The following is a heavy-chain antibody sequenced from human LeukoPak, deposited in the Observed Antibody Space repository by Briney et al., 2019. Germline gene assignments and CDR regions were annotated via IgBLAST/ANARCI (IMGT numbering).Heavy chain of an antibody. D-gene: IGHD3-22*01. J-gene: IGHJ4*02. CDR1: GYSFSTYG. CDR2: ISAYNGNT. Sequence: ASVKVSCKASGYSFSTYGITWVRQAPGQGLEWVGWISAYNGNTNYAQKLQGRVTMTTDTSTSTAYMELRSLRSDDTAVYYCARGHYYDSSGYFDYWGQGTLVTVSS. CDR3: ARGHYYDSSGYFDY. V-gene: IGHV1-18*01.